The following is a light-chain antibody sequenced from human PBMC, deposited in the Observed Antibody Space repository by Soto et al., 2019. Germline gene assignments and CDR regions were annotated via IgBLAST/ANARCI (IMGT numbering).Light chain of an antibody. CDR3: QLYNNGTWT. Sequence: IVLTQSPVRLCVSLGGSATLSCKASQSLXDTFLWYQQKPGQAPRVLXPCAATMAPGCPARFSGSGSATDFTLTISSLQSEYFSVYYSQLYNNGTWTFGQGTNVDIK. J-gene: IGKJ1*01. CDR2: CAA. V-gene: IGKV3-15*01. CDR1: QSLXDT.